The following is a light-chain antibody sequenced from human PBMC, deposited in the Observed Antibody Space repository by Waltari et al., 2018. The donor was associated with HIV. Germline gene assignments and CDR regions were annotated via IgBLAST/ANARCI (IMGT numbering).Light chain of an antibody. J-gene: IGLJ2*01. CDR2: DVN. V-gene: IGLV2-8*01. CDR3: SAYAGSNNLVL. Sequence: QSALTQLPSASGSLGQPVTISCTGTSSAVGGYNAVSCYQQYPGEAPKLIIYDVNKRPSGVPDRFSGSKSGNTASLTVSGLQGEDEAQYYCSAYAGSNNLVLFGGGTKLTVL. CDR1: SSAVGGYNA.